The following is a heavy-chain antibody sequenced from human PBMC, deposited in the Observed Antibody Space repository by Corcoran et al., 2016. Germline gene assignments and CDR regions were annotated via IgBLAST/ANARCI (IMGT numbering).Heavy chain of an antibody. D-gene: IGHD3-22*01. CDR2: ISSSSSYI. Sequence: EVQLVESGGGLVKPGGSLRLSCAASGFTFSSYSMNWVRQAPGKGLEWVSSISSSSSYIYYADSVKGRFTISRDNAKNSLDLQMNSLRAEDTAVYYCARPHYYYDSSGWDWGQGTLVTISS. J-gene: IGHJ4*02. V-gene: IGHV3-21*01. CDR3: ARPHYYYDSSGWD. CDR1: GFTFSSYS.